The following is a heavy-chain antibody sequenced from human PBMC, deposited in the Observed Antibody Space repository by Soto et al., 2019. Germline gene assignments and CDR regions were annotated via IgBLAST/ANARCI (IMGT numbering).Heavy chain of an antibody. CDR2: ISYSGST. Sequence: SETLSLTCTVSGGSVSSGNYFWSWIRQPPGKGLEWIGHISYSGSTNYYPSLKSRVSMSLDTSKNQFYLKLRSVTAADTAVYYCARESSHSQHDDWGQGTLVTVSS. J-gene: IGHJ4*02. CDR3: ARESSHSQHDD. CDR1: GGSVSSGNYF. D-gene: IGHD6-13*01. V-gene: IGHV4-61*01.